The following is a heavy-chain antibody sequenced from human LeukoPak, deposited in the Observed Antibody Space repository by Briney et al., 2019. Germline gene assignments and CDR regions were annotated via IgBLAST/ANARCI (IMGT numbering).Heavy chain of an antibody. V-gene: IGHV3-74*01. Sequence: PGGSLRLSCAASGFTFSSYWMHWVRQAPGKGLAWVSRINSDGSSTSYADSVKGRFTISRDNAKNTLYLQMNSLRAEDTAVYYCARAHTITIFGVVIMPLGYWGQGTLVTVSS. CDR2: INSDGSST. CDR1: GFTFSSYW. J-gene: IGHJ4*02. D-gene: IGHD3-3*01. CDR3: ARAHTITIFGVVIMPLGY.